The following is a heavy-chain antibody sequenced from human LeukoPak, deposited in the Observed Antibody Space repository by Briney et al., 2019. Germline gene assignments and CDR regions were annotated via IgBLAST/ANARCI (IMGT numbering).Heavy chain of an antibody. CDR3: ARDRAVEPSYDFDP. CDR2: INPSGGST. J-gene: IGHJ5*02. V-gene: IGHV1-46*01. CDR1: GYTFTSYY. Sequence: ASVKVSRKASGYTFTSYYMHWVRPAPGQGLEWMGIINPSGGSTSYAQKFQGRVTMPRDTSTSTVYMELSSLRSEDTAVYCCARDRAVEPSYDFDPWGQGTLVTVSS. D-gene: IGHD3-3*01.